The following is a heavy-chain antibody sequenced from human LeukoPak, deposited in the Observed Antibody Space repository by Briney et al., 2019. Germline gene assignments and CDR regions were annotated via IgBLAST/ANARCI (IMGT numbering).Heavy chain of an antibody. J-gene: IGHJ4*02. D-gene: IGHD3-10*01. CDR2: IYYSGST. V-gene: IGHV4-59*08. CDR1: GGSLSRSY. CDR3: ARHRFGEFDY. Sequence: SETLSLTCTVSGGSLSRSYWSWIRQPPGKGLEWIGYIYYSGSTNYNPSLKSRVTISVDTSKNQFSLKLSSVTAADTAVYYCARHRFGEFDYWGQGTLVTVSS.